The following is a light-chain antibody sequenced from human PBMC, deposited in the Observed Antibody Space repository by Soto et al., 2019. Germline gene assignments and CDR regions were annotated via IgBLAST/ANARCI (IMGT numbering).Light chain of an antibody. CDR3: QQYKTYPPT. J-gene: IGKJ2*01. V-gene: IGKV1-17*01. CDR2: AAS. CDR1: QGIRND. Sequence: DIQMTQSPSSLSASVGDRVTITCRASQGIRNDLGWFQQKPGKAHKRLMYAASSLQSGVPSRFSGRGSGTEFTPTISSLQPEDFATYYCQQYKTYPPTFGQGTKLEIK.